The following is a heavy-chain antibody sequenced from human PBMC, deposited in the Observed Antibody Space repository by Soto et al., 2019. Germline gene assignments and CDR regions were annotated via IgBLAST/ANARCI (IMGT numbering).Heavy chain of an antibody. J-gene: IGHJ5*02. CDR3: ARGYSSIWFGGRFDP. V-gene: IGHV1-69*11. CDR1: GGTFTRNA. Sequence: QVQLVQSRAEVKMPGSSVKVSCKASGGTFTRNAINWVRQAPGQGLEWMGAIIPIHGTPNYAQKFQGRVTITADESTSTAYMELSSLRSEDTAVYYCARGYSSIWFGGRFDPWGQGTLVTVSS. D-gene: IGHD6-13*01. CDR2: IIPIHGTP.